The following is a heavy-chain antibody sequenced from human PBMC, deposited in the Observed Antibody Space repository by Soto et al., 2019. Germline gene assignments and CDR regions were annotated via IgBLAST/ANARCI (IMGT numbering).Heavy chain of an antibody. Sequence: EVQLVESGGGLVQPGGSLRLSCAASGFTFSSSSMNWVRQAPGKGLEWVSYISSSSSTIYYADSVKGRFTISRDNAKNSLYLQRNSLRAEDTAVYYCARDLNYGRFDYWGQGTRVTVSS. D-gene: IGHD4-17*01. J-gene: IGHJ4*02. V-gene: IGHV3-48*01. CDR3: ARDLNYGRFDY. CDR1: GFTFSSSS. CDR2: ISSSSSTI.